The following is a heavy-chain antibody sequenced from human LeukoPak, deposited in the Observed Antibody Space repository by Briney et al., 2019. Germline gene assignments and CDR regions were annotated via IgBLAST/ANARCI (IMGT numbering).Heavy chain of an antibody. J-gene: IGHJ3*02. D-gene: IGHD2-15*01. CDR2: IKPDGSDT. Sequence: PGGSLRLSCGASGFTFTTHWIHWVRHAPGKGLVWVSRIKPDGSDTNYADSVKGRFTISRDNAKNTLYLQMNSLRAEDTAVYYCARGVGGSRAFDIWGQGTMVTVSS. V-gene: IGHV3-74*01. CDR1: GFTFTTHW. CDR3: ARGVGGSRAFDI.